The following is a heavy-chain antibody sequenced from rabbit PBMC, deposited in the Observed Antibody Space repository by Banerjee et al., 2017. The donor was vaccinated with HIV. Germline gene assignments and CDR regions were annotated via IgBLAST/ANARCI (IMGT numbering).Heavy chain of an antibody. D-gene: IGHD1-1*01. V-gene: IGHV1S45*01. CDR2: INTSSGNT. CDR3: ARDLAAVIGWNFNL. J-gene: IGHJ4*01. Sequence: QEQLKESGGGLVQPEGSLTLTCTASGFSFSNKYVMCWVRQAPGKGLEWIACINTSSGNTVYASWAKGRFTISRTSSTTVTLQMTSLTAADTATYFCARDLAAVIGWNFNLWGPGTLVTVS. CDR1: GFSFSNKYV.